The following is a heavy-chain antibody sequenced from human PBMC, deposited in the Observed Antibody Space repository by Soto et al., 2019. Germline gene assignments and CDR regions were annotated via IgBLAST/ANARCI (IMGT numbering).Heavy chain of an antibody. J-gene: IGHJ5*02. Sequence: QVQLVQSGAEEKKPGASVKVSCKASGYTFTSYAIHWVRQAPGQRLEWMGWINAGHGNTKYSQNFQGRVTITRDTSASTAYMALSSLRSEDTAVYYCARLKDFDSRGTWFDPWGQGTLVTVSS. CDR3: ARLKDFDSRGTWFDP. CDR2: INAGHGNT. CDR1: GYTFTSYA. D-gene: IGHD1-1*01. V-gene: IGHV1-3*05.